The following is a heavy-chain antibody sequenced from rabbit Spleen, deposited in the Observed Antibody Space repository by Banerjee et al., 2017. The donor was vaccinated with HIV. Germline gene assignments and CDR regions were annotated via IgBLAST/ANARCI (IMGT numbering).Heavy chain of an antibody. D-gene: IGHD8-1*01. Sequence: QEQVVESGGGLVKPEGSLTLTCTASGFSFSNKVVMCWVRQAPGKGLEWIACIDAGSSGFTYFATWAKGRFTISKSSSTTVTLQMTRLTAADTATYFCARDPASSFSRYGMDLWGPGTLVTVS. CDR2: IDAGSSGFT. J-gene: IGHJ6*01. CDR1: GFSFSNKVV. CDR3: ARDPASSFSRYGMDL. V-gene: IGHV1S45*01.